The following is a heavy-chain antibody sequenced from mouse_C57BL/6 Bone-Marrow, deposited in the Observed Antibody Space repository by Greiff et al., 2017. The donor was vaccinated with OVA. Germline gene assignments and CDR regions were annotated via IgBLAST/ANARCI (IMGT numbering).Heavy chain of an antibody. CDR3: ARITTVVKYYAMDY. Sequence: QVQLKQPGAELVKPGASVKMSCKASGYTFTSYWITWVKQRPGQGLEWIGDIYPGSGSTNSNEKFKSKATLTVDTSSSTAYMQLSSLTSEDSAVYYCARITTVVKYYAMDYWGQGTSGTVSS. J-gene: IGHJ4*01. V-gene: IGHV1-55*01. CDR1: GYTFTSYW. D-gene: IGHD1-1*01. CDR2: IYPGSGST.